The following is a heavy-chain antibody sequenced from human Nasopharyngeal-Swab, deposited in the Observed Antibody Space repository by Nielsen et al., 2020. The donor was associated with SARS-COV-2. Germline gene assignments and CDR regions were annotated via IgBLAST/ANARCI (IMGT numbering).Heavy chain of an antibody. V-gene: IGHV2-5*02. CDR3: AHSLGGDWNYWYFDL. CDR1: GFSLSTSGVG. CDR2: ISWDDDK. Sequence: SGPTLVKPTQTLTLTCTFSGFSLSTSGVGVGWIRQPPGEALEWLALISWDDDKRYSSSLKSRLSITKDTSKNQVFLTLTNMDPVDAATYYCAHSLGGDWNYWYFDLWGRGTLVSVSS. D-gene: IGHD2-21*01. J-gene: IGHJ2*01.